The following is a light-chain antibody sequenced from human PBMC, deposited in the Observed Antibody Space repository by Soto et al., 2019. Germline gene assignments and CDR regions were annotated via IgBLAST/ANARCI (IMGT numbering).Light chain of an antibody. Sequence: GMRKSLATLSVSPGERATLSCRASQSVRSNLAWYQQKAGQAPRLLIYGASTRATGIPARFSGSGSGTEFTLTISSLQSEDFAVYYCQQYNNWPSITFGQGTRLEI. CDR1: QSVRSN. CDR2: GAS. J-gene: IGKJ5*01. CDR3: QQYNNWPSIT. V-gene: IGKV3-15*01.